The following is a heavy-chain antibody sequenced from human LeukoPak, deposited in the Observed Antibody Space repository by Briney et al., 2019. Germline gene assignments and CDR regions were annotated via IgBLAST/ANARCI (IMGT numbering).Heavy chain of an antibody. Sequence: SHTLSLTCTVSGGSISSDNFYWSWIRQPPGKGLEWIGYIYYSGSTYYNPSLKSRITISVDTSKNQFSLKVSSVTAADTAVYFCVREYSSSWSYYFDYWGQGTLVTVSS. J-gene: IGHJ4*02. V-gene: IGHV4-30-4*01. CDR2: IYYSGST. D-gene: IGHD6-13*01. CDR1: GGSISSDNFY. CDR3: VREYSSSWSYYFDY.